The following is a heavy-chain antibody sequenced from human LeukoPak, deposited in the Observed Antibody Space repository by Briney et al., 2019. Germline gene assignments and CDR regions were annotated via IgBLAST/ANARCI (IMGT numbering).Heavy chain of an antibody. Sequence: SETLSLTCSVSGASLSGTTWWTWVRQTPGKGLEWVGDIYYTGSTNSNPSLQSRVTISVDTSKNQFSLKLSSVTAADTAVYYCASYYYDSSGYWTQTHWGQGTLVTISS. CDR1: GASLSGTTW. V-gene: IGHV4-4*02. D-gene: IGHD3-22*01. CDR3: ASYYYDSSGYWTQTH. J-gene: IGHJ4*02. CDR2: IYYTGST.